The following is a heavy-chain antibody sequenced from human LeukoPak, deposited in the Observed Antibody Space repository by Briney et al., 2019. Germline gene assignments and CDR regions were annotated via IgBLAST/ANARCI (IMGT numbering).Heavy chain of an antibody. V-gene: IGHV4-61*09. D-gene: IGHD6-13*01. J-gene: IGHJ4*02. CDR2: IYTSGST. CDR3: ARDVVAAAGTWDY. Sequence: SETLSLTCTVSGGSISSGSYYWSWIRQPAGKGLEWIGHIYTSGSTNYNPSLKSRVTMSVGTSKNQFSLKLSSVTAADTAVYYCARDVVAAAGTWDYWGQGTLVTVSS. CDR1: GGSISSGSYY.